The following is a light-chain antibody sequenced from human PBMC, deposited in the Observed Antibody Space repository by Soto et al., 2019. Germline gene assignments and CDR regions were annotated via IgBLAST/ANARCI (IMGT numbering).Light chain of an antibody. Sequence: EIVLTQSPGTQSLSPGERATLSCRASQSLSRNHLGWYLAWYQQNPGQPPRLLIYGTSSRATGIPDRFSGSGSVTYFTLTISRLAPEDFAVYYCQQYGSSHPIAFGQGTRLEIK. V-gene: IGKV3-20*01. CDR2: GTS. CDR1: QSLSRNHLGWY. J-gene: IGKJ5*01. CDR3: QQYGSSHPIA.